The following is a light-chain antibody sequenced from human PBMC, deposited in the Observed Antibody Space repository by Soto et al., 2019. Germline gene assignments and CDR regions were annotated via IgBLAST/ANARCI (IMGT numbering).Light chain of an antibody. CDR2: DVS. CDR1: SSDVGGYNY. CDR3: SSYSSSSYVV. Sequence: QSALTQPASVSGSPGQSITISCTGTSSDVGGYNYVSWYQQHPGKAPKLMIYDVSNRPSGVSNRFSGSKSDNTASLTISGLQAEDEGDYYCSSYSSSSYVVFGRGTKLTVL. J-gene: IGLJ2*01. V-gene: IGLV2-14*03.